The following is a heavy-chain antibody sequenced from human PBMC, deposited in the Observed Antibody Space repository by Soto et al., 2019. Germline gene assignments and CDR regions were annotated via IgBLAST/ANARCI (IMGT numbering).Heavy chain of an antibody. CDR3: ARSDYYFDS. CDR2: FYLGDSDT. V-gene: IGHV5-51*01. Sequence: GESLKISCKGSGYSFSSYWIGWVRQMPGKGLYWMVIFYLGDSDTRYSPSFQGQVTISADKSISTAYLQWSSLKASDTAMYYCARSDYYFDSWGQGTLVTVSS. J-gene: IGHJ4*01. CDR1: GYSFSSYW.